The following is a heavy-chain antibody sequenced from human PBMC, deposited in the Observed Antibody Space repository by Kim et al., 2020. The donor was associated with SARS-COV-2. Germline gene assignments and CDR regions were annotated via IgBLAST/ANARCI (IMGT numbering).Heavy chain of an antibody. CDR1: GGSFSGYY. J-gene: IGHJ1*01. CDR3: ARARWSEARRSTHSSGWYGASLQKAEYFQH. CDR2: INHSGST. D-gene: IGHD6-19*01. Sequence: SETLSLTCAVYGGSFSGYYWSWIRQPPGKGLEWIGEINHSGSTNYSPSLKSRVTISVDTSKNQFSLKLSSVTAADTAVYYCARARWSEARRSTHSSGWYGASLQKAEYFQHWGQGTLVTVSS. V-gene: IGHV4-34*01.